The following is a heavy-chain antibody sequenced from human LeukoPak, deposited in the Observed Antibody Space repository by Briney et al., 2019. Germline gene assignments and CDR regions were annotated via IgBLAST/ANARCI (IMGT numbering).Heavy chain of an antibody. CDR3: AKEPKYYYDSSGMS. D-gene: IGHD3-22*01. CDR1: GFTFSSYA. J-gene: IGHJ4*02. V-gene: IGHV3-23*01. CDR2: ISGSGGST. Sequence: GGSLRLSRAASGFTFSSYAMSWVRQAPGKGLEWVSAISGSGGSTYYADSVKGRFTISRDNSKNTLYLQMNSLRAEDTAVYYCAKEPKYYYDSSGMSWGQGTLVTVSS.